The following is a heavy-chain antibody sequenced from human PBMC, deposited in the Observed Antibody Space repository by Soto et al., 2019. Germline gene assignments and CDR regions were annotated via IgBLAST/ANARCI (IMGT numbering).Heavy chain of an antibody. CDR3: ARIDYDVYYYYMDV. CDR2: IYYSGST. CDR1: GGSISGYY. D-gene: IGHD4-17*01. J-gene: IGHJ6*03. Sequence: SETLSLTYTVSGGSISGYYWRWIRQPPGKGLEWIGYIYYSGSTNYNPSLKSRVTISVDTSKNQFSLKLSSVTAADTAVYYCARIDYDVYYYYMDVWGKGTTVTVSS. V-gene: IGHV4-59*08.